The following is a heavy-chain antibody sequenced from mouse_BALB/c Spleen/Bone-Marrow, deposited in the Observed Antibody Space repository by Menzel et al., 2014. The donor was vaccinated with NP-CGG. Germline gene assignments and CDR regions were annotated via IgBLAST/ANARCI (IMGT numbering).Heavy chain of an antibody. CDR1: GFDFSRYW. V-gene: IGHV4-2*02. D-gene: IGHD1-1*02. Sequence: EVKVVDSGGGLVQPGGSLNLSCAASGFDFSRYWMSWARQAPGKGQEWIGEINPGSSTINYTPSLKDKFIISRDNAKNTLYLQMSKVRSEDTALYYCARQNYGFAYWGQGTLVTVSA. CDR3: ARQNYGFAY. J-gene: IGHJ3*01. CDR2: INPGSSTI.